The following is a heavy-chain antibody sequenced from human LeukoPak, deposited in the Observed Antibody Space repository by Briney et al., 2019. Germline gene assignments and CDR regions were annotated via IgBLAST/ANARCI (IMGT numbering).Heavy chain of an antibody. CDR2: IYSGGST. D-gene: IGHD6-13*01. CDR3: ARGGIAAAGPDY. Sequence: GGSLRLSCAASGSTVSSNYMSWVRQAPGKGLEWVSVIYSGGSTYYADSVKGRFTISRDNSKNTLYLQMNSLRAEDTAVYYCARGGIAAAGPDYWGQGTLVTVSS. CDR1: GSTVSSNY. J-gene: IGHJ4*02. V-gene: IGHV3-53*01.